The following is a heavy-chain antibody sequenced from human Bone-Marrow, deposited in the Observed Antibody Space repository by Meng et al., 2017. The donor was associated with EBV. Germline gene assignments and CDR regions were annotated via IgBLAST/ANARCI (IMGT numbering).Heavy chain of an antibody. CDR1: GDSIGSSHW. V-gene: IGHV4-4*02. Sequence: VQIKEWGPGLVKPSGTLSLPCDVSGDSIGSSHWWSWVRQPPGKGLEWIGKIYHSGSTSYNPSLRSRVTISVDKSKSQFSLKLTSVTAADTAVYYCARDYYGYNYFDYWGQGTLVTVSS. CDR2: IYHSGST. J-gene: IGHJ4*02. CDR3: ARDYYGYNYFDY. D-gene: IGHD3-22*01.